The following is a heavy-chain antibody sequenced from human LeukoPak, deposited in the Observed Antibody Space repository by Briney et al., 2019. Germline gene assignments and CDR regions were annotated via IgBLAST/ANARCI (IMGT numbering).Heavy chain of an antibody. Sequence: SQTLSLTCTVAGGSISSGGYYWSWIRQHPGKGLEWIGYIYYSGSTYYNPSLKSRVTISVDTSKNQFSLKLSSVTAADTAVYYCAREILTSGRAFDIWGQGTMVTVSS. CDR1: GGSISSGGYY. J-gene: IGHJ3*02. V-gene: IGHV4-31*03. CDR3: AREILTSGRAFDI. D-gene: IGHD3-9*01. CDR2: IYYSGST.